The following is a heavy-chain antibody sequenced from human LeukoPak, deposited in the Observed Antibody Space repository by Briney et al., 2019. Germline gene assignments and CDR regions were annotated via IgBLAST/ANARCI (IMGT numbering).Heavy chain of an antibody. CDR3: ARGRGTVDY. Sequence: GGSLRLTCAAFGFTFSSYSMNWVRQAPGKGLEWISYISSSSRTIYYADSVKGRFTISRDNAKNSLYLQMNSLRAEDTAVYYCARGRGTVDYWGQGTLVTVSS. CDR2: ISSSSRTI. V-gene: IGHV3-48*01. CDR1: GFTFSSYS. D-gene: IGHD1-1*01. J-gene: IGHJ4*02.